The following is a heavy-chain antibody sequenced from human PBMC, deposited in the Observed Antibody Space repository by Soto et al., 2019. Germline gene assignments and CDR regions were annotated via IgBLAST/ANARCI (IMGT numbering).Heavy chain of an antibody. CDR2: IKQDGSEK. V-gene: IGHV3-7*01. J-gene: IGHJ4*02. Sequence: GGSLRLSCAASGFTFSSYWMSWVRQAPGKGLEWVANIKQDGSEKYYVDSVKGRLTISGDNAKNSLYLQMNSLRAEDTAVYYCARWAAYDYFDYWGQGTLVTVSS. CDR1: GFTFSSYW. D-gene: IGHD6-13*01. CDR3: ARWAAYDYFDY.